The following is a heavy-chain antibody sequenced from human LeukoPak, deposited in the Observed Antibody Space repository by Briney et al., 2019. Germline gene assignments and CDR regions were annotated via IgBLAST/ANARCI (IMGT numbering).Heavy chain of an antibody. V-gene: IGHV3-30-3*01. CDR1: GFTFTNSA. CDR3: ARDDSHYGSGSYFGY. J-gene: IGHJ4*02. D-gene: IGHD3-10*01. CDR2: ISYDGSNK. Sequence: GGSLRLSCAASGFTFTNSAMHWVRQAPGKGLEWVAVISYDGSNKYYADSVKGRFTISRDNSKNTLYLQMNSLRAEDTAVYYCARDDSHYGSGSYFGYWGQGTLVTVSS.